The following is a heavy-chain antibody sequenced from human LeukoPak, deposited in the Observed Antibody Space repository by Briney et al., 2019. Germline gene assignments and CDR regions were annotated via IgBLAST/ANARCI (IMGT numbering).Heavy chain of an antibody. Sequence: SETLSLTCTVSGGSISSSSYYWGWIRQPPGKGLEWIGSIYYSGSTYYNPSLKSRVTISVDTSKNQFSLKLSSVTAADTAVYYCARRLETSEWFDPWGQGTLVTVSS. CDR3: ARRLETSEWFDP. V-gene: IGHV4-39*01. CDR1: GGSISSSSYY. CDR2: IYYSGST. J-gene: IGHJ5*02. D-gene: IGHD5/OR15-5a*01.